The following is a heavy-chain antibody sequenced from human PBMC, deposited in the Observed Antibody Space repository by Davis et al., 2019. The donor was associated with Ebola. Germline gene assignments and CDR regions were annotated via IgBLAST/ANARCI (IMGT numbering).Heavy chain of an antibody. CDR1: GYTLTELS. J-gene: IGHJ5*02. CDR2: FDPEDGET. D-gene: IGHD6-19*01. CDR3: ARVVYSEQWLANWFDP. V-gene: IGHV1-24*01. Sequence: ASVKVSCKVSGYTLTELSMHWVRQAPGKGLEWMGSFDPEDGETIYAQKFQGRVTMTEDTSTDTAYMELSSLRSEDTAVYYCARVVYSEQWLANWFDPWGQGTLVTVSS.